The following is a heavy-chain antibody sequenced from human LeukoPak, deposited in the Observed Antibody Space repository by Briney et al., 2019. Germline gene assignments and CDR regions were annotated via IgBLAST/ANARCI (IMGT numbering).Heavy chain of an antibody. Sequence: SETLSLTCTVSGDSISSYYWNWIRQPPGKGLEWIGYISDSGSTNYNPSLKSRVTISVDTSKNQFSLRLSSVTAADTAVYYCARSSSYGRTDAFDIWGQGTMVTVSP. CDR2: ISDSGST. D-gene: IGHD5-18*01. CDR3: ARSSSYGRTDAFDI. J-gene: IGHJ3*02. CDR1: GDSISSYY. V-gene: IGHV4-59*01.